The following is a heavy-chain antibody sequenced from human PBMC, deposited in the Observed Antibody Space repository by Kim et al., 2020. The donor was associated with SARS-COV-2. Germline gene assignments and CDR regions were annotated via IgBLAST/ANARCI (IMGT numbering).Heavy chain of an antibody. CDR1: GLTVTSNH. J-gene: IGHJ4*02. D-gene: IGHD4-4*01. CDR2: IFRGGTT. Sequence: GGSLRLSCAVSGLTVTSNHMTWIRQAPGRGLEWVSVIFRGGTTYYAPSVQGRFTVSRDYYKNTLSLQMNSLRAEDTAIYYCARDPFADGYSFFDYWGQGTLVTVSS. CDR3: ARDPFADGYSFFDY. V-gene: IGHV3-53*01.